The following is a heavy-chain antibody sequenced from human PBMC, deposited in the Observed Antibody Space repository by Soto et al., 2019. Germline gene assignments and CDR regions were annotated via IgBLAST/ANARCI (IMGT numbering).Heavy chain of an antibody. V-gene: IGHV3-53*01. CDR3: ARLQENSSSWLDAFDI. J-gene: IGHJ3*02. CDR1: GFTVSSNY. CDR2: IYSGGST. Sequence: EVQLVESGGGLIQPGGSLRLSCAASGFTVSSNYMSWVRQAPGKGLEWVSVIYSGGSTYYADSVKGRFTISRDNSKNTLYLQMNSLRAEDTAVYYCARLQENSSSWLDAFDIWGQGTMVTVSS. D-gene: IGHD6-13*01.